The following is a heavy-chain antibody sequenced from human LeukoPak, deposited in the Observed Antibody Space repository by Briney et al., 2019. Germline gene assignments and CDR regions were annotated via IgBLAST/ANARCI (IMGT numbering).Heavy chain of an antibody. Sequence: ASVKVSCKASGYTFTGYYMHWVRQAPGQGLEWMGWINPNSGGTNYAQKFQGRVTMTRDTSISTAYMELSRLRSDDTAVYYCAKEVDFWSGSFDYWGQGTLVTVSS. V-gene: IGHV1-2*02. CDR3: AKEVDFWSGSFDY. CDR1: GYTFTGYY. J-gene: IGHJ4*02. D-gene: IGHD3-3*01. CDR2: INPNSGGT.